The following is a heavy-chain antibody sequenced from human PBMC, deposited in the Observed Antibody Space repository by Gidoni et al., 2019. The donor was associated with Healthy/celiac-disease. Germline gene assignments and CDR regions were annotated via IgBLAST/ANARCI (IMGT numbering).Heavy chain of an antibody. CDR2: ISGSGVST. V-gene: IGHV3-23*01. CDR3: AKGQWLAPLDY. J-gene: IGHJ4*02. Sequence: EVQLLVSGGGLVQPGGSLRLSCAASGYTFSSNAISWVRQAQGKGLGWVSAISGSGVSTYYADSVKGRFTISRDNSKNTLYLQMNSLRAEDTAVYYCAKGQWLAPLDYWGQGTLVTVSS. CDR1: GYTFSSNA. D-gene: IGHD6-19*01.